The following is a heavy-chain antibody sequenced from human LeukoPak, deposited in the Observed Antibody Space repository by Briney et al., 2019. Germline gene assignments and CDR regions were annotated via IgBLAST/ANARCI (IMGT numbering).Heavy chain of an antibody. J-gene: IGHJ4*02. CDR3: ARDGTSTDDY. D-gene: IGHD2-2*01. Sequence: ASVTVSCKAFGGTFSSYAISWVRQAPGQGLEWMGWISGNNDNPNYEQKFLGRLTVTTDSSTSTAYMELRNLRSDDTAVYYCARDGTSTDDYWGQGTLVTVSS. CDR1: GGTFSSYA. V-gene: IGHV1-18*01. CDR2: ISGNNDNP.